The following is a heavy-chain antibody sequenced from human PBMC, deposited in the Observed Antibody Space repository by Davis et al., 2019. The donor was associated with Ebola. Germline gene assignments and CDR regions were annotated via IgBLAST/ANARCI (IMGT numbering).Heavy chain of an antibody. Sequence: GESLKISCAASGFTFSSYAMHWVRQAPGKGLEWVAVISYDGSNKYYADSVKGRFTISRDNSKNTLYLQMNSLRAEDTAVYYCARDHDGPTYYDILTGYYIGYYFDYWGQGTLVTVSS. CDR2: ISYDGSNK. J-gene: IGHJ4*02. D-gene: IGHD3-9*01. V-gene: IGHV3-30*04. CDR1: GFTFSSYA. CDR3: ARDHDGPTYYDILTGYYIGYYFDY.